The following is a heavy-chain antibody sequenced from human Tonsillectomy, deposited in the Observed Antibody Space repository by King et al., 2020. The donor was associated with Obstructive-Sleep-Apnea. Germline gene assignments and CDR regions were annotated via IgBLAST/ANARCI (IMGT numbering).Heavy chain of an antibody. CDR2: IRSKDHGAAT. CDR1: GFNFADHA. Sequence: EVQLVESGGTLVQPGRSLRLTCTVSGFNFADHAMDWFRQAPGQGLEWVGSIRSKDHGAATVYAASVKGRFSISRDDSRNIASLQMDSLTTADSAVYYCTRKRGTGGMDHWGHGTLVTVSS. D-gene: IGHD7-27*01. V-gene: IGHV3-49*03. J-gene: IGHJ4*01. CDR3: TRKRGTGGMDH.